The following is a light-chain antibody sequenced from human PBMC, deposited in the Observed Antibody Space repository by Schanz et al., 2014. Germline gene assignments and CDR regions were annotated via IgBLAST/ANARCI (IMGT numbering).Light chain of an antibody. J-gene: IGLJ3*02. V-gene: IGLV2-14*02. CDR3: TSYTSSRTWV. Sequence: QSVLTQPASVSGSPGQSITISCTGTSSDVGSYNLVSWYQQHPGKAPKLMIYDVSHRPSGVSNRFSGSKSGNTASLTISGLQAEDEADYYCTSYTSSRTWVFGGGTKVTVL. CDR1: SSDVGSYNL. CDR2: DVS.